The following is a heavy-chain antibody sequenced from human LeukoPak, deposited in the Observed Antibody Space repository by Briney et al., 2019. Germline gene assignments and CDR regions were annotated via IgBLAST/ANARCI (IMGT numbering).Heavy chain of an antibody. CDR2: IWYDGSNE. V-gene: IGHV3-33*01. J-gene: IGHJ4*02. Sequence: GGSLRLSCAASGFTFNSRGMHWVRQAPGKGLEWVAVIWYDGSNEYYADSVKGRFTISRDNSKNTLYLQMNSPRAEDTAVYYCARDYSGGYYDYWGQGTLVTVS. CDR3: ARDYSGGYYDY. CDR1: GFTFNSRG. D-gene: IGHD1-26*01.